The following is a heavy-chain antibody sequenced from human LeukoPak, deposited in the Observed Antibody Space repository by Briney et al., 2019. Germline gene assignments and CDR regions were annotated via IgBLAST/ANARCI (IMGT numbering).Heavy chain of an antibody. CDR1: GYTFTSYG. CDR3: ARMVHYYDSSGYYPDY. J-gene: IGHJ4*02. CDR2: ISAYNGNT. V-gene: IGHV1-18*01. D-gene: IGHD3-22*01. Sequence: VASVKVSCKASGYTFTSYGISWVRQAPGQGLEWMGWISAYNGNTNYAQKLQGRVTMTTDTSTSTAYMELRSLRSDDTAVYYCARMVHYYDSSGYYPDYWGQGTLVTVSS.